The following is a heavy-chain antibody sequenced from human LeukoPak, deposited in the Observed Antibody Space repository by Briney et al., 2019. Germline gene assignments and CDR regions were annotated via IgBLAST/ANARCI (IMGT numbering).Heavy chain of an antibody. CDR1: GFTFSSYA. Sequence: GGSLRLSCAASGFTFSSYAMSWVRQAPGKGLEWVSGISGSGGSTYYADSVKGRFTISRDNSKNTLYLQMNSLRAEDTAVYYCAKDPYGDYTFDYWGQGTLVTVSS. CDR2: ISGSGGST. CDR3: AKDPYGDYTFDY. J-gene: IGHJ4*02. D-gene: IGHD4-17*01. V-gene: IGHV3-23*01.